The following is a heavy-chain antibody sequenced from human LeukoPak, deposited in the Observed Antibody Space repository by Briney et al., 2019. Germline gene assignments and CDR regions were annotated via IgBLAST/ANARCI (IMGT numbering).Heavy chain of an antibody. Sequence: GGSLRLSCAASGFTFSDYYMSWVRQAPGKGLEWVSYISSSGSTIYYADSVKGRFTIPRDNAKNSLYLQMNSLRAEDTAVYYCARDRRDDFWSGYGDNWFDPWGQGTLVTVSS. CDR3: ARDRRDDFWSGYGDNWFDP. V-gene: IGHV3-11*01. D-gene: IGHD3-3*01. CDR1: GFTFSDYY. CDR2: ISSSGSTI. J-gene: IGHJ5*02.